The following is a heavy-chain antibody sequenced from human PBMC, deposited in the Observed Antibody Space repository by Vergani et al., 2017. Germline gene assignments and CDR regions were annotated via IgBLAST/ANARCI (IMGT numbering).Heavy chain of an antibody. CDR1: GGSISSYY. D-gene: IGHD2-2*01. J-gene: IGHJ4*02. CDR2: IYTSGST. V-gene: IGHV4-4*07. Sequence: QVQLQESGPGLVKPSETLSLTCTVSGGSISSYYWSWIRQPAGKGLEWVGRIYTSGSTNYNPSLKSRVTMSVDTSKNQFSLKLSSVTAADTAVYYCARAPHCSSTSCYFDYWGQGTLVTVSS. CDR3: ARAPHCSSTSCYFDY.